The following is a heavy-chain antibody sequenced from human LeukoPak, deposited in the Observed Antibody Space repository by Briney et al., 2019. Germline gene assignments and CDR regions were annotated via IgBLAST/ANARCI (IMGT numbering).Heavy chain of an antibody. D-gene: IGHD2-2*01. CDR1: GFTFSSYW. CDR3: ARDNLVPAVYYYYYYGMDV. CDR2: IKQDGSEK. V-gene: IGHV3-7*03. J-gene: IGHJ6*02. Sequence: GGSLRLSCAASGFTFSSYWMSWVRQAPGKGLEWVANIKQDGSEKYYVDSVKGRFTISRDNAKNSLYLQMNSPRAEDTAVYYCARDNLVPAVYYYYYYGMDVWGQGTTATVSS.